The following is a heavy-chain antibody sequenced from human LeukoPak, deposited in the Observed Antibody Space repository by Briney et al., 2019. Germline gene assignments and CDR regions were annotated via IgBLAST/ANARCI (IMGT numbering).Heavy chain of an antibody. CDR2: IRSKAYGGTT. J-gene: IGHJ4*02. V-gene: IGHV3-49*04. CDR1: GFTFGDYA. Sequence: GGSLRLSCTASGFTFGDYAMSWVRQAPGKGLEWVGFIRSKAYGGTTEYAASVKGRFTISRDDSKSIAYLQMNSLKTEDTAVYYCTRAPVKSADDYWGQGTLVTVSS. CDR3: TRAPVKSADDY.